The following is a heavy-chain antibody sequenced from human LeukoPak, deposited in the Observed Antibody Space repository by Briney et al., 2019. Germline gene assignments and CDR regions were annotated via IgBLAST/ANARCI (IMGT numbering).Heavy chain of an antibody. J-gene: IGHJ4*02. CDR1: GFTFSSYG. D-gene: IGHD4-11*01. CDR3: ARVLGVPTVWDF. CDR2: IWCDGSNK. Sequence: GGSLRLSCAASGFTFSSYGMHWVRQAPGKGLEWVAVIWCDGSNKYYADSVKGRFTISRDNSKNTLYLQMNSLRAEDTAVYYCARVLGVPTVWDFWGQGALVTVSS. V-gene: IGHV3-33*01.